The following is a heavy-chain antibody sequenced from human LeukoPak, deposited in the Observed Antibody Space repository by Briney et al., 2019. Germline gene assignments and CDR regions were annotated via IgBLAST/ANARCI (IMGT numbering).Heavy chain of an antibody. Sequence: GESLKISCKGSGYSFTSYWIGWVRQMPGKGLEWMGIIYPGDSDTRYSPSFQGQVTISADKSISTAYLQWSSLKASDTAMYYCARLHNYDNVWGSYKGKNYFDYWGQGTLVTVSS. J-gene: IGHJ4*02. D-gene: IGHD3-16*01. CDR3: ARLHNYDNVWGSYKGKNYFDY. CDR1: GYSFTSYW. CDR2: IYPGDSDT. V-gene: IGHV5-51*01.